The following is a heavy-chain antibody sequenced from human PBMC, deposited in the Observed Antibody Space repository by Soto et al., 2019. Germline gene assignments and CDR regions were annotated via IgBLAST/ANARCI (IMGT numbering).Heavy chain of an antibody. J-gene: IGHJ6*02. D-gene: IGHD3-10*01. V-gene: IGHV1-3*01. Sequence: ASGKVCCKASGYTFTSYAMHWVRQAPGQRLEWMGWINAGNGNTKYSQKFQGRVTITRDTSASTAYMELSSLRSEDTAVYYCARGTSGDPATNDYYYYGMDVSVHLNTVADS. CDR3: ARGTSGDPATNDYYYYGMDV. CDR1: GYTFTSYA. CDR2: INAGNGNT.